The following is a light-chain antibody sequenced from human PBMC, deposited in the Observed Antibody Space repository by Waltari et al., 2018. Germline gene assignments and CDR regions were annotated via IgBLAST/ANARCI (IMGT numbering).Light chain of an antibody. CDR2: GAS. CDR3: QHYVRLPAT. Sequence: EIVLTQSPGTLSLSPGEGATLSCRASQSVSNYLAWYQQKPGQAPRLLIYGASSRATGIPDRFSGSGSGTDFSLTISRLEPEDFAVYYCQHYVRLPATFGQGTKVEIK. V-gene: IGKV3-20*01. CDR1: QSVSNY. J-gene: IGKJ1*01.